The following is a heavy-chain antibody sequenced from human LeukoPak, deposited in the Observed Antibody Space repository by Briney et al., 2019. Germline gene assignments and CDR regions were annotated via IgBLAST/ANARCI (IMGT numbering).Heavy chain of an antibody. J-gene: IGHJ4*02. CDR3: AADSHTAMALTGDY. CDR2: IVVGSGNT. D-gene: IGHD5-18*01. Sequence: SVKVSCKASGFTFTSSAVQWVRQARGQRLEWIGWIVVGSGNTNYAQKFQERVTITRDMSTSTAYMELSSLRSEDTAVYYCAADSHTAMALTGDYWGQGTLVTVSS. CDR1: GFTFTSSA. V-gene: IGHV1-58*01.